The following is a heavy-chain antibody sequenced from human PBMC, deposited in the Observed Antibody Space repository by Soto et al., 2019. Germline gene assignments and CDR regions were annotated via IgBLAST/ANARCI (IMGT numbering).Heavy chain of an antibody. D-gene: IGHD1-20*01. CDR1: GGTFSSYA. Sequence: QVQLVQSGAEVKKPGSSVKLSCKASGGTFSSYAISWVRQAPGQGLEWMGGIIPIFGTADYAQKFQGRVTITAXXXTXXAYMELSSLGSEDTAVYYCARGITGTVSYYYGMDVWGQGTTVTVSS. CDR2: IIPIFGTA. CDR3: ARGITGTVSYYYGMDV. J-gene: IGHJ6*02. V-gene: IGHV1-69*12.